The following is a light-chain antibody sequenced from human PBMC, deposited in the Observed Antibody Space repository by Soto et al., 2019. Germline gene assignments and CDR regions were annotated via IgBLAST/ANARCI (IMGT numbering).Light chain of an antibody. J-gene: IGKJ3*01. CDR1: QRLSTY. Sequence: DIQMTQSPSSLSASVGDRVTITCRASQRLSTYLNWYQQKPGKAPKLLIYGASSLQSGVPSRFSGSGSGTEFTLIISSLQPEDFATYYCQQSYSTPSTFGPGTKVDIK. CDR3: QQSYSTPST. V-gene: IGKV1-39*01. CDR2: GAS.